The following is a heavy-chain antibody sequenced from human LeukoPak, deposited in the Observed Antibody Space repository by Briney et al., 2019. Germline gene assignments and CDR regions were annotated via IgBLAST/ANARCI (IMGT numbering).Heavy chain of an antibody. J-gene: IGHJ6*02. Sequence: SVKVSCKASGGTFSNYAISWVRQTPGQGLEWMGRIIPILGITNYAQKFQGRVTITADKSTSTAYMELSSLRSEDTAVFYFARGRLSYYDSSGDYYYYYGMDVWGQGTTVTVSS. V-gene: IGHV1-69*04. CDR1: GGTFSNYA. CDR2: IIPILGIT. CDR3: ARGRLSYYDSSGDYYYYYGMDV. D-gene: IGHD3-22*01.